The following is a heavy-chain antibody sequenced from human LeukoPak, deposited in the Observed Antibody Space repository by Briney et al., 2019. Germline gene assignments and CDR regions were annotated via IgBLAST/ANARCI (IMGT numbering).Heavy chain of an antibody. Sequence: PSETLSLTCTVSGGSISSSSYYWGWIRQPPGKGLEWIGSIYYSGSTYYNPSLKSRVTISVDTSKNQFSLKLSSVTAADTAVYYCALRHCINGVCYGLVYCGQGTLVTVSS. V-gene: IGHV4-39*07. J-gene: IGHJ4*02. CDR3: ALRHCINGVCYGLVY. D-gene: IGHD2-8*01. CDR1: GGSISSSSYY. CDR2: IYYSGST.